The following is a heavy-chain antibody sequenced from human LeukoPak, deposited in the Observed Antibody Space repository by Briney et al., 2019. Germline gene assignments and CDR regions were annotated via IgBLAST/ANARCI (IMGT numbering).Heavy chain of an antibody. CDR3: ATDYDILTGAHFDY. CDR2: ISSSSSYI. Sequence: GGSLRLSCASSGFTSRSYTMNGVPQAPGRGRGWVYSISSSSSYIYYADSVKGRFTISRDNAKNSLYLQMNSLRAEDTAVYYCATDYDILTGAHFDYWGQGTLVTVSS. J-gene: IGHJ4*02. CDR1: GFTSRSYT. D-gene: IGHD3-9*01. V-gene: IGHV3-21*01.